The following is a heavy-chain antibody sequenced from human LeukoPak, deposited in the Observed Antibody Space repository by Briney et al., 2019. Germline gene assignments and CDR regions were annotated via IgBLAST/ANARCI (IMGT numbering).Heavy chain of an antibody. CDR3: AREGSYSSAEPNDY. D-gene: IGHD5-18*01. Sequence: GASVKVSCKASGGTFSSYAISWVRQAPGQGLEWMGGIIPIFGTANYAQKFQGRVTITADESTSTAYMELSSLRSEDTAVYYCAREGSYSSAEPNDYWGQGTLVTASS. J-gene: IGHJ4*02. CDR1: GGTFSSYA. V-gene: IGHV1-69*13. CDR2: IIPIFGTA.